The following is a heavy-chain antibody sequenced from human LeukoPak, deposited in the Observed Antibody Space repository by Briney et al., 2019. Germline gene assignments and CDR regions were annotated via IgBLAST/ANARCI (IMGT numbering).Heavy chain of an antibody. V-gene: IGHV1-2*02. CDR2: INPNNGGT. Sequence: ASVKVSCTPSGYTFTGYYIHWVRQAPGQGLEWMGWINPNNGGTNYAQKFHGRVTMTRDTSISTAYMELSRLTSDDTAMYYCARAYCSAGDCYEFDYWGQVTLVTVSS. D-gene: IGHD2-15*01. CDR1: GYTFTGYY. J-gene: IGHJ4*02. CDR3: ARAYCSAGDCYEFDY.